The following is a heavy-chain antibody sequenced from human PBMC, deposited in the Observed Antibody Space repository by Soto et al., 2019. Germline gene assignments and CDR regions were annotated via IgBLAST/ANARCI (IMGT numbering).Heavy chain of an antibody. CDR1: GYTFTSYG. CDR3: ARAKLGIRFGDPPDY. CDR2: ISAYNGNT. V-gene: IGHV1-18*01. D-gene: IGHD3-10*01. Sequence: QVQLVQSGAEVKKPGASVKVSCKASGYTFTSYGISWVRQAPGQGLEWMGWISAYNGNTNYAQKLQGRVTMTTDTSTSTAYRELRSLRSDDTAVYYCARAKLGIRFGDPPDYWGQGTLVTVSS. J-gene: IGHJ4*02.